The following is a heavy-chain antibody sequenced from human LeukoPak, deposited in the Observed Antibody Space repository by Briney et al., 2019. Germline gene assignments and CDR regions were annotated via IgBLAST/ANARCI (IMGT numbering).Heavy chain of an antibody. J-gene: IGHJ2*01. Sequence: PSETLSLTCTVSGGSISSYYWSWIRQPPGKGLEWIGYIYYGGSTNYNPSLKSRVTISVDTSKNQFSLKLSSVTAADTAVYYCAREGGYKYRDWYFDLWGRGTLVTVSS. CDR3: AREGGYKYRDWYFDL. CDR1: GGSISSYY. V-gene: IGHV4-59*01. CDR2: IYYGGST. D-gene: IGHD5-24*01.